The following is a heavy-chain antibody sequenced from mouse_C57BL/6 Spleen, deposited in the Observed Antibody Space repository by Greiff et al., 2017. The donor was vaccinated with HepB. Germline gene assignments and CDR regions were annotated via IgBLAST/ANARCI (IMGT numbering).Heavy chain of an antibody. J-gene: IGHJ2*01. CDR1: GFTFSSYA. D-gene: IGHD3-2*02. V-gene: IGHV5-4*01. CDR3: ARDNSSGYPFDY. CDR2: ISDGGSYT. Sequence: EVQLVESGGGLVKPGGSLKLSCAASGFTFSSYAMSWVRQTPEKRLEWVATISDGGSYTYYPDNVKGRFTISRDNAKNNLYLQMSHLKSEDTAMYYCARDNSSGYPFDYWGQGTTLTVSS.